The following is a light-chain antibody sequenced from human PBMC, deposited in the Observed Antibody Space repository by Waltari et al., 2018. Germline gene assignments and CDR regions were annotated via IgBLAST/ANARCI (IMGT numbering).Light chain of an antibody. Sequence: SYELTQPPSVSVSPGQTVSITCSGDKVEDKYTGWYQQKPGQSPVLVIYQDNKRPSGIPERFSGSNSGNTATLTISGTQAVDEADYYCQAWDSSIEVFGGGTKLTVL. CDR1: KVEDKY. V-gene: IGLV3-1*01. CDR3: QAWDSSIEV. CDR2: QDN. J-gene: IGLJ2*01.